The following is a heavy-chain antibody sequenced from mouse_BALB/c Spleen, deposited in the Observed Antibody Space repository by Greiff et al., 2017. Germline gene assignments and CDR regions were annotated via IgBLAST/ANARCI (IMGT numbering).Heavy chain of an antibody. CDR2: ISTYYGDA. CDR1: GYTFTDYA. D-gene: IGHD3-3*01. Sequence: VQLKQSGAELVRPGVSVKISCKGSGYTFTDYAMHWVKQSHAKSLEWIGVISTYYGDASYNQKFKGKATMTVDKSSSTAYMELARLTSEDSAIYYCAREGDRGYFDYWGQGTTLTVSS. CDR3: AREGDRGYFDY. V-gene: IGHV1S137*01. J-gene: IGHJ2*01.